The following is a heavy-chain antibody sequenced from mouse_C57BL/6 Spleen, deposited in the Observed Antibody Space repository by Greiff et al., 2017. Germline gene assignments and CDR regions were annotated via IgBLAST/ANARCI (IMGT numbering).Heavy chain of an antibody. CDR1: GYKFTDHI. Sequence: VQLQQSGAELVSPGASVTLSCKASGYKFTDHIMNWVKKRPGQGLEWIGRIYPVSGETNYNSKFMGKATFSVDRSSSTVYMVLHSLTSEDPAVYYCGRTNLVGGFYFDYWGQGTTLTVSS. D-gene: IGHD4-1*01. CDR3: GRTNLVGGFYFDY. CDR2: IYPVSGET. V-gene: IGHV1-11*01. J-gene: IGHJ2*01.